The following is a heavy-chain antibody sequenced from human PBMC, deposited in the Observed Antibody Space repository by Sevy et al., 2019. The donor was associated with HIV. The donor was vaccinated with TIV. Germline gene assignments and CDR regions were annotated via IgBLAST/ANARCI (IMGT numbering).Heavy chain of an antibody. J-gene: IGHJ6*03. V-gene: IGHV3-48*02. D-gene: IGHD3-10*01. CDR1: GFTFSSYS. CDR3: AREAKVVRGVKYYYYMDV. Sequence: GGSLRLSCAASGFTFSSYSMNWVRQAPGKGLEWVSYISSSSSTIYYADSVKGRLTISRDNARNSLYLQMNSLRDEDTAVYYCAREAKVVRGVKYYYYMDVWGKGTTVTVSS. CDR2: ISSSSSTI.